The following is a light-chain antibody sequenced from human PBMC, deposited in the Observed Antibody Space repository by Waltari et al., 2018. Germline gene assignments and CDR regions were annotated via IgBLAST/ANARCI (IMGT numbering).Light chain of an antibody. CDR2: AAS. Sequence: LQMTQPPSSLSASVGDRFTLTCRASHGITNSLAWFQQKPGKAPNSLIYAASNLQSGVPSRFSGSRSGTDFTLTITNLQPEDFATYYCQQYNFYPRTFGQGTRVELK. CDR3: QQYNFYPRT. J-gene: IGKJ1*01. CDR1: HGITNS. V-gene: IGKV1-16*01.